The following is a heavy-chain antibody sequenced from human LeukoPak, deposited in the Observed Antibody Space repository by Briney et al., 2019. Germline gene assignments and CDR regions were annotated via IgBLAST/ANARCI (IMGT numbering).Heavy chain of an antibody. J-gene: IGHJ2*01. CDR1: GGSISSGDYY. Sequence: SETLSLTCTVSGGSISSGDYYWSWIRQPPGKGPEWIGYIYYSGSTYYNPSLKSRVTISVDTSKNQFSLKLSSVTAADTAVYYCARGLTYYYGSGSYYKSLDWYFDLWGRGTLVTVSS. CDR3: ARGLTYYYGSGSYYKSLDWYFDL. CDR2: IYYSGST. D-gene: IGHD3-10*01. V-gene: IGHV4-30-4*01.